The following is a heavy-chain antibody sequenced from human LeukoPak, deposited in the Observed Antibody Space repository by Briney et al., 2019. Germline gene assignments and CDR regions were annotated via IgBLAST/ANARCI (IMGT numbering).Heavy chain of an antibody. V-gene: IGHV3-30*02. D-gene: IGHD3-10*01. CDR2: IWYDGSNK. Sequence: GGSLRLSCAASGFTFSSYGMHWVRQAPGKGLEWVAVIWYDGSNKYYADSVKGRFTISRDNSNNTLYLQMNSLRPEDTAVYYCAKDLTGSLWFGELPDYWGQGSLVTVSS. CDR3: AKDLTGSLWFGELPDY. J-gene: IGHJ4*02. CDR1: GFTFSSYG.